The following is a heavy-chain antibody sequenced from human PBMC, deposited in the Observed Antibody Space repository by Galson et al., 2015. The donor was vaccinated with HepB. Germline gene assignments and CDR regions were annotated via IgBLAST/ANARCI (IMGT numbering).Heavy chain of an antibody. CDR1: GFSFKNYA. CDR3: ARCFLGYTSFDF. J-gene: IGHJ4*02. D-gene: IGHD5-24*01. Sequence: SLRLSCAASGFSFKNYAMSWVRQAPGKGLEWVSFITSTADGTKYADSVKGRFTISRDHSKNTLYLQLDSLRVEDTAVYYCARCFLGYTSFDFWGQGALVTVSS. V-gene: IGHV3-23*01. CDR2: ITSTADGT.